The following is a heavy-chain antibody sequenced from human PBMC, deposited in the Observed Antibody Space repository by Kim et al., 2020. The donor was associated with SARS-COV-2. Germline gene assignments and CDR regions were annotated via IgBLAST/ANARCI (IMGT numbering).Heavy chain of an antibody. CDR3: ANFGSGTPY. D-gene: IGHD3-10*01. CDR2: INSDGSDT. CDR1: GLTFSKYW. J-gene: IGHJ4*02. V-gene: IGHV3-74*01. Sequence: GGSLRLSCAASGLTFSKYWMHWVRQAPGKGLVWLSHINSDGSDTSYADSVKGRFTISRDNAKNTLYLQMNSLRAEDTAVYYCANFGSGTPYWGQGALLTVSS.